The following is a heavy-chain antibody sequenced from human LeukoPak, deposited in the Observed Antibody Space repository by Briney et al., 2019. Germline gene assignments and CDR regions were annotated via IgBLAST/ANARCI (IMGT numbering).Heavy chain of an antibody. J-gene: IGHJ4*02. CDR2: IRYDGSNK. D-gene: IGHD3-22*01. V-gene: IGHV3-30*02. Sequence: PGGSLRLSCAASGFTFSSYGMHWVRQAPGKGLEWVAFIRYDGSNKYYADSVKGRFTISRDNSKNTLYLQMNSLRAEDTAVYYCATTPPGDYYDSSGYYPDYWGQGTLVTVSS. CDR1: GFTFSSYG. CDR3: ATTPPGDYYDSSGYYPDY.